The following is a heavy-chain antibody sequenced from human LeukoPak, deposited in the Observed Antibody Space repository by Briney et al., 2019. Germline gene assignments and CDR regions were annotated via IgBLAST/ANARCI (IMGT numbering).Heavy chain of an antibody. D-gene: IGHD6-19*01. CDR1: GFTFSSYR. V-gene: IGHV3-21*01. CDR2: IGSSSSYI. CDR3: AREGSGVAGHFDY. Sequence: GGSLRLSCAAYGFTFSSYRMNWVRRAPGKGLEWVSSIGSSSSYIYYADSVKGRFTISRDNAKNSLYLKMNSLRAEDTAVYYCAREGSGVAGHFDYWGQGTLVTVSS. J-gene: IGHJ4*02.